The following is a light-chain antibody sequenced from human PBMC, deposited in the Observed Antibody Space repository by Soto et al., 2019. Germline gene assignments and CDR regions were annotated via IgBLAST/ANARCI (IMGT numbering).Light chain of an antibody. V-gene: IGLV2-8*01. CDR3: SSYACSNNLKV. CDR2: EVT. Sequence: QSALTQPPSASGSPGQSVTISCTGTSSDVGGYNYVSWYQQHPGKAPKLMIYEVTKRPSGVPDRFSGSKSGNTAALTVSGLQAEDEGDDYCSSYACSNNLKVFGTGTKLTVL. J-gene: IGLJ1*01. CDR1: SSDVGGYNY.